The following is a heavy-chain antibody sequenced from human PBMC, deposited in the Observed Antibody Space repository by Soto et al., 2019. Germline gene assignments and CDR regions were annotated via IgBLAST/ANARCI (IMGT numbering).Heavy chain of an antibody. CDR1: GYSFTSYW. CDR2: IYPGDSDT. D-gene: IGHD4-17*01. J-gene: IGHJ6*02. Sequence: PGESLKISCKGSGYSFTSYWIGWVRQMPGKGLEWLGIIYPGDSDTRYSPSFQGQVPISADKSLSTAYLQWSSLRASDTAMYYCTRHVDYGENPYEALYYYGMDVWGQGTTVTVS. CDR3: TRHVDYGENPYEALYYYGMDV. V-gene: IGHV5-51*01.